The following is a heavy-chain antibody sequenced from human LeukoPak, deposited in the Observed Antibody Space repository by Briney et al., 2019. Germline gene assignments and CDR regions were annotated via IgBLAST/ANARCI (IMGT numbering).Heavy chain of an antibody. J-gene: IGHJ4*02. Sequence: PGGSLRLSCAASGFTVSSNYMSWVRQAPGKGLEWVSVIYSGGSTYYADSVKGRFTISRDNSKNTLYLQMNSLRAEDTAVYYCARDGSGGYYNTKYYFDYWGQGTLVTVPS. D-gene: IGHD3-10*01. V-gene: IGHV3-53*05. CDR1: GFTVSSNY. CDR2: IYSGGST. CDR3: ARDGSGGYYNTKYYFDY.